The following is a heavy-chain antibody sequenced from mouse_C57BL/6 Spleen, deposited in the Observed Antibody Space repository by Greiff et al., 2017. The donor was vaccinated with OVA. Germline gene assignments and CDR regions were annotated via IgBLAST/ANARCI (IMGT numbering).Heavy chain of an antibody. CDR3: VRTQTYYGSTKNYFDY. J-gene: IGHJ2*01. CDR1: GYTFTSYW. Sequence: QVQLQQSGAELVKPGASVKMSCKASGYTFTSYWITWVKQRPGQGLAWIGDIYPGSGSTNYNEKFKSKATLTVDTSSSTAYMQLSSLTSEDSAVYYCVRTQTYYGSTKNYFDYWGQGTTLTVSS. V-gene: IGHV1-55*01. CDR2: IYPGSGST. D-gene: IGHD1-1*01.